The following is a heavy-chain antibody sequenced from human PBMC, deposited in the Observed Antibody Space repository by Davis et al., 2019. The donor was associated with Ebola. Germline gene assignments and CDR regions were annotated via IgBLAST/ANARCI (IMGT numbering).Heavy chain of an antibody. V-gene: IGHV1-3*01. J-gene: IGHJ6*03. D-gene: IGHD6-6*01. Sequence: ASVKVSCKASGYTSTSYAMHWVRQAPGQRLEWMGWINAGNGNTKYSQKFQGRVTITRDTSASTAYMELSSLRSEDTAVYYCARRHEGSSDDYYYYYMDVWGKGTTVTVSS. CDR3: ARRHEGSSDDYYYYYMDV. CDR1: GYTSTSYA. CDR2: INAGNGNT.